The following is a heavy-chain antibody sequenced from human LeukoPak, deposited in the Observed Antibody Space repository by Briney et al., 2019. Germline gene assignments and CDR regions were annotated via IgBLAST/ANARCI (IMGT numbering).Heavy chain of an antibody. CDR1: GFTFSSYA. CDR3: AKASAVQGYYYYGMDV. Sequence: GGSLRLSCAASGFTFSSYAMTWVRQAPGKGLEWVSGISDSGGITYYADSVKGRFTISRDNSKNTMYLQMNSLRVEGTAVYYCAKASAVQGYYYYGMDVWGQGTTVTVSS. V-gene: IGHV3-23*01. CDR2: ISDSGGIT. J-gene: IGHJ6*02.